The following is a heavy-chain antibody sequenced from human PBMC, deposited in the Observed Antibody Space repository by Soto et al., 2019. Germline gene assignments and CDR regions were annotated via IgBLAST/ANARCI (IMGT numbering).Heavy chain of an antibody. CDR3: AKDGGSVCSGGTCYFQAPDY. CDR2: IDGSGRNT. D-gene: IGHD2-8*02. CDR1: VFTFSRYA. Sequence: PGGSLRLSCAASVFTFSRYAMSWFRQAPGKGLEWVSGIDGSGRNTYYADSVKGRLTISRDNSKNTLSVQMDSLRVEDTALYYCAKDGGSVCSGGTCYFQAPDYWGQGTLVTVSS. J-gene: IGHJ4*02. V-gene: IGHV3-23*01.